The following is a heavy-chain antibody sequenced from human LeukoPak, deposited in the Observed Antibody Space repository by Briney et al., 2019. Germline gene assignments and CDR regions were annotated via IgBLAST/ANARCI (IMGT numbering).Heavy chain of an antibody. CDR2: ISSSSSYI. D-gene: IGHD3-3*01. CDR1: GFTFSSYS. V-gene: IGHV3-21*01. Sequence: PGGSLRLSCAASGFTFSSYSMNWVRQAPGKGLEWVSSISSSSSYIYYADSVKGRFTISRDNAKNSLYLQMNSLRAEDTAVYYCARDALPTYYDFWSGKEHWFDPWGQGTLVTVSS. J-gene: IGHJ5*02. CDR3: ARDALPTYYDFWSGKEHWFDP.